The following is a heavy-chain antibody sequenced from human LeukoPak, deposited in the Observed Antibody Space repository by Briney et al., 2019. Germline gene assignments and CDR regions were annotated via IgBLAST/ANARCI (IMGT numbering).Heavy chain of an antibody. CDR1: GGSISSSSYY. J-gene: IGHJ3*02. Sequence: SETLSLTCSVSGGSISSSSYYWGWIRQPPGKGLEWIGSIYYSGSTYYNPSLKSRVTMSVDTSKNQFSLRLSSVTAADTAVYYCARGLVNGDDYDILTGYSIDAFDIWGQGTMVTVSS. CDR3: ARGLVNGDDYDILTGYSIDAFDI. CDR2: IYYSGST. D-gene: IGHD3-9*01. V-gene: IGHV4-39*07.